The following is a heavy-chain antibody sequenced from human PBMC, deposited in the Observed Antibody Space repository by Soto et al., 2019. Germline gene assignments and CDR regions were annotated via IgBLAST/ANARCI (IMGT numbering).Heavy chain of an antibody. CDR2: IIPIFGTA. CDR1: GGTFSSYA. D-gene: IGHD5-12*01. Sequence: AASVKVSCKASGGTFSSYAISWVRQAPGQGLEWMGGIIPIFGTANYAQKFQGRVTITADESTSTAYMELSSLRSEDTAVYYCARAGDGYTQGALDYWGQGTLVTVSS. CDR3: ARAGDGYTQGALDY. V-gene: IGHV1-69*13. J-gene: IGHJ4*02.